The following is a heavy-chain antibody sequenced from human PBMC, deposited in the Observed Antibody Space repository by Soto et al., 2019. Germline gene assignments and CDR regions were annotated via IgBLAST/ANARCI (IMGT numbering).Heavy chain of an antibody. V-gene: IGHV3-23*01. J-gene: IGHJ3*02. CDR1: GFTFSSYA. Sequence: EVQLLESGGGLVQPGGSLRLSCAASGFTFSSYAMSWVRQAPGKGLEWVTTISDSGGSTYYADSVKGRFTFSRDNTKNRLYRQSSTLRDEDTAEYYSRKEINAITFGGVIVNAFDIWGQGTMVNVSS. CDR2: ISDSGGST. D-gene: IGHD3-16*02. CDR3: RKEINAITFGGVIVNAFDI.